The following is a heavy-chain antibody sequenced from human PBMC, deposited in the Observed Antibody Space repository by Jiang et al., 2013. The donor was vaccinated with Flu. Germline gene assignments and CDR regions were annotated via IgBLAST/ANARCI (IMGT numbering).Heavy chain of an antibody. Sequence: VQLVESGGGLIQPGGSLRLSCAASGFIISSYSMNWVRQAPGKGLEWVSYIRLSGDTRLYADSVKGRFTISRDTAKNSLFLQMDSLRVEDTAVYYCVRDPEALDYWGPEPWSPSPQ. CDR3: VRDPEALDY. D-gene: IGHD6-6*01. J-gene: IGHJ4*01. V-gene: IGHV3-48*01. CDR2: IRLSGDTR. CDR1: GFIISSYS.